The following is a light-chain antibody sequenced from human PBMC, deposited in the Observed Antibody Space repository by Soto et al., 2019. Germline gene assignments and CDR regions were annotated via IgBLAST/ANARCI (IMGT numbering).Light chain of an antibody. CDR3: GTWDIRLNINWV. Sequence: QSVLTQPPSVSAAPEQKVTISCSGSSSNIGNNYVSWYQHLPGTAPRLLIFENNKRPSGIPDRFSGSKSGTSATLAITGLQTGDEADYYCGTWDIRLNINWVFGGGTKVTVL. CDR2: ENN. V-gene: IGLV1-51*02. CDR1: SSNIGNNY. J-gene: IGLJ3*02.